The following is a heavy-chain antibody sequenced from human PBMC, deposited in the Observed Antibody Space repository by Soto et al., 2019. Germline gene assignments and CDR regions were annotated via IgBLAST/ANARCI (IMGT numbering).Heavy chain of an antibody. Sequence: GASVKVSCKASGYAFTNYAMHWVRQAPGQRLEWMGWINAGNGNTKYSQKFQGRVTITRDTSASTAYMELSSLRSEDTAVYYCASSKRSDGTMIVVVRGAFDIWGQGTMVTVSS. J-gene: IGHJ3*02. D-gene: IGHD3-22*01. V-gene: IGHV1-3*01. CDR2: INAGNGNT. CDR3: ASSKRSDGTMIVVVRGAFDI. CDR1: GYAFTNYA.